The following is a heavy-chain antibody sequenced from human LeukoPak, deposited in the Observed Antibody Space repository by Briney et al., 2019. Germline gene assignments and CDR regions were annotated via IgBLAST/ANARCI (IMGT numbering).Heavy chain of an antibody. CDR1: GFTFSSYA. CDR2: ISYDGSNK. CDR3: AKGHVPLFDY. D-gene: IGHD2-2*01. V-gene: IGHV3-30-3*01. J-gene: IGHJ4*02. Sequence: GRSLRLSCAASGFTFSSYAMHWVRQAPGKGLEWVAVISYDGSNKYYADSVKGRFTISRDNSKNTLYLQMNSLRAEDTAVYYCAKGHVPLFDYWGQGTLVTVSS.